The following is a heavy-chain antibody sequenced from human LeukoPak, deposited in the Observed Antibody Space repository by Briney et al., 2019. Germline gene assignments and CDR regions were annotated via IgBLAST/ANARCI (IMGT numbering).Heavy chain of an antibody. CDR2: IRSKANSYAT. V-gene: IGHV3-73*01. CDR3: IRHTVDTTTGNYMDV. CDR1: GFTFSGSA. D-gene: IGHD5-18*01. Sequence: PGGSLRLSCAASGFTFSGSAMHWVRQASGKGLEWVGRIRSKANSYATAYAASVKGRFTISRDDSKNMAYLQMNSLRAEDTAVYYCIRHTVDTTTGNYMDVWGRGTTVTVSS. J-gene: IGHJ6*03.